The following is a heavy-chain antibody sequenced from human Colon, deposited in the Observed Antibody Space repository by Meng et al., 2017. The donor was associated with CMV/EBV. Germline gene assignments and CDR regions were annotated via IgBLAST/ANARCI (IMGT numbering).Heavy chain of an antibody. CDR1: GFTFSSYE. CDR2: ISSSGSTI. V-gene: IGHV3-48*03. J-gene: IGHJ6*02. CDR3: ARGGIQIWLSDYYYGMDV. Sequence: GESLKISCAASGFTFSSYEMNWVRQAPGKGLEWVSYISSSGSTIYYADSVKGRFTISRDNAKNSLYLQMNSLRAEDTAVYYCARGGIQIWLSDYYYGMDVWGQGTTVTVSS. D-gene: IGHD5-18*01.